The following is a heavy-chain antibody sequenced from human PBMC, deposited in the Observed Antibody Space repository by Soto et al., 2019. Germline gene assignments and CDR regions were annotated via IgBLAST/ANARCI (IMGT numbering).Heavy chain of an antibody. CDR3: SGSGAYYDFWSGDDNGGWFDP. Sequence: QVQLQESGPGLVKPSETLSLTCTVSGGSISSYYWSWIRQPPGKGLEWIGYIYYSGSTNYNPSLKRRVTRSVDTSKDQFSLKLSSLTAADEAVVYCSGSGAYYDFWSGDDNGGWFDPWGQGTLVTVSS. D-gene: IGHD3-3*01. V-gene: IGHV4-59*01. CDR1: GGSISSYY. CDR2: IYYSGST. J-gene: IGHJ5*02.